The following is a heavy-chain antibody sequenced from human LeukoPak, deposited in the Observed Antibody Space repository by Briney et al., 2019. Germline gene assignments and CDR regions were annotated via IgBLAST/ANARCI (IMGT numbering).Heavy chain of an antibody. Sequence: ASVKVSCKASGYTFTGYYMHWVRQAPGQGLEWMGWINPNSGGTNYAQKLQGRVTMTTDTSTSTAYMELRSLRSDDTAVYYCARGGVAAAPRDYYYYYMDVWGKGTTVTVSS. CDR2: INPNSGGT. J-gene: IGHJ6*03. CDR3: ARGGVAAAPRDYYYYYMDV. D-gene: IGHD6-13*01. CDR1: GYTFTGYY. V-gene: IGHV1-2*02.